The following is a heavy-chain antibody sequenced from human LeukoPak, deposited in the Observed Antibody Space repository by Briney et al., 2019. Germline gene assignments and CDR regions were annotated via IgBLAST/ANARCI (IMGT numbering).Heavy chain of an antibody. D-gene: IGHD2-21*01. CDR3: ARDIFPKFPFDY. V-gene: IGHV3-21*01. CDR2: ISSSSSYI. J-gene: IGHJ4*02. CDR1: GFTFSSYS. Sequence: GGSLRLSCAASGFTFSSYSMNWVRQAPGKGLEWVSSISSSSSYIYYADSVKGRFTISRDNAKNSLYLQMNSLRAEDTAVYYCARDIFPKFPFDYWGQGTLVTVSS.